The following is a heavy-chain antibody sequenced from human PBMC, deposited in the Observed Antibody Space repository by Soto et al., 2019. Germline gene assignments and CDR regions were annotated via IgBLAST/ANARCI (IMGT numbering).Heavy chain of an antibody. CDR3: AKGPYYDSKRCYFDY. CDR1: GFTFSSYA. Sequence: GGSLRLSCAASGFTFSSYAMSWVRQAPGKGLEWVSAISGSGGSTYYADSVKGRFTISRDNSKNTLYLQMNSLRAEDTAVYYCAKGPYYDSKRCYFDYWGQGTLVTVSS. D-gene: IGHD3-22*01. V-gene: IGHV3-23*01. J-gene: IGHJ4*02. CDR2: ISGSGGST.